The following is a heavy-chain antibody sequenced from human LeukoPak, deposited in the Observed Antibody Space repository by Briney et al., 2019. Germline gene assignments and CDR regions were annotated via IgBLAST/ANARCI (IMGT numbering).Heavy chain of an antibody. CDR3: TTFVTTEQT. J-gene: IGHJ4*02. CDR2: IKSKTDGGTT. CDR1: GFTFSNAW. Sequence: GGSLRLSCAASGFTFSNAWLNWVRQAPGKGLEWVGHIKSKTDGGTTDYAAPVKGRFTISRDDSKNTLYLQMNSLKIEDTAVYYCTTFVTTEQTGGQGTLVTVSS. D-gene: IGHD4-17*01. V-gene: IGHV3-15*01.